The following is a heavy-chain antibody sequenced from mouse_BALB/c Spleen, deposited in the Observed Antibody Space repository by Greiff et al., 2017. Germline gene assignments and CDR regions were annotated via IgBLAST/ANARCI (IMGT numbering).Heavy chain of an antibody. CDR3: AKHKAYGNYGRWFAY. CDR2: IWGGGST. V-gene: IGHV2-6-5*01. CDR1: GFSLTDYG. J-gene: IGHJ3*01. Sequence: VKLVESGPGLVAPSQSLSITCTVSGFSLTDYGVSWIRQPPGKGLEWLGVIWGGGSTYYNSALKSRLSISKDNSKSQVFLKMNSLQTDDTAMYYCAKHKAYGNYGRWFAYWGQGTLVTVSA. D-gene: IGHD2-1*01.